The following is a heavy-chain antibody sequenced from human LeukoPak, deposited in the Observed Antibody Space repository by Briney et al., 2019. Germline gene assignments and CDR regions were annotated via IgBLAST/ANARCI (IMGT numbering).Heavy chain of an antibody. J-gene: IGHJ6*04. D-gene: IGHD5-12*01. CDR1: GGSISSGGYY. V-gene: IGHV4-31*03. Sequence: PSQTLSLTCTVSGGSISSGGYYWRWIRQHPGTGLEWIGYIYYSGSTYYNPTLKSRVTISVDTSKDQFSLKLSSVTAADTAAYYCARDSRVATIQASTGSYGMDVWGKGTTVTVSS. CDR2: IYYSGST. CDR3: ARDSRVATIQASTGSYGMDV.